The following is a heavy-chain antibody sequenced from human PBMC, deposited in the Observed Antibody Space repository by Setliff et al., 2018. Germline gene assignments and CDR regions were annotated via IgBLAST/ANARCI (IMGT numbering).Heavy chain of an antibody. Sequence: GASVKVSCKASGYTFTGYYMHWVRQAPGQGLEWMGWIGTYDANTIYSQKFQGRVIMTTDTSTSTVYMDLRNLRSDDTAVYYCARDKPDFVVVEAAARLDYWGQGSLVTVSS. V-gene: IGHV1-18*04. CDR1: GYTFTGYY. J-gene: IGHJ4*02. D-gene: IGHD2-15*01. CDR2: IGTYDANT. CDR3: ARDKPDFVVVEAAARLDY.